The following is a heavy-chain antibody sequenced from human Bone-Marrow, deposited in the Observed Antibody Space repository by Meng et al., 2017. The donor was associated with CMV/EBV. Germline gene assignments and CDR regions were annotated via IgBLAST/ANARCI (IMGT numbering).Heavy chain of an antibody. CDR2: ISGSGGST. J-gene: IGHJ6*02. V-gene: IGHV3-23*01. CDR1: GFTFSSYA. D-gene: IGHD2-2*02. Sequence: GSLRLSCAASGFTFSSYAMSWVRQAPGKGLEWVSAISGSGGSTYYADSVKGRFTISRDNSKNTLYLQMNSLRAEDTAVYYCAKDLLSCSSTSCYTHHYYYYYGMDVWGQGTTVTVSS. CDR3: AKDLLSCSSTSCYTHHYYYYYGMDV.